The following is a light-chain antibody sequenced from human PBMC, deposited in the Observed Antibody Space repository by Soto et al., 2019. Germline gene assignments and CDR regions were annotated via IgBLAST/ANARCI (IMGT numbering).Light chain of an antibody. Sequence: QSALTQPRSVSGSPGQSVTLSCTGISSDVGGYHYVSWYQHHPGKAPKIIIYDVNKRPSGVTDRFSGSKSGNTASLTISGLQTEDEADYYCCSYAGSYTLVFGGGTKLTVL. CDR2: DVN. J-gene: IGLJ2*01. CDR3: CSYAGSYTLV. V-gene: IGLV2-11*01. CDR1: SSDVGGYHY.